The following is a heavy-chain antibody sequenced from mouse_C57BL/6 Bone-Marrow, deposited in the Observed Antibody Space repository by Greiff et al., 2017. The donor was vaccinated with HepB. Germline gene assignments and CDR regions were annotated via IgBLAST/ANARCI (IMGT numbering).Heavy chain of an antibody. J-gene: IGHJ2*01. CDR3: AREGGVVAHVDY. CDR1: GYTFTSYW. Sequence: VQLQQPGAELVMPGASVKLSCKASGYTFTSYWMHWVKQRPGQGLEWIGEIDPSDSYTNYNQKFKGKSTLTVDKSSSTAYMQLSSLTSEDSAVYYCAREGGVVAHVDYWGQGTTLTVSS. D-gene: IGHD1-1*01. CDR2: IDPSDSYT. V-gene: IGHV1-69*01.